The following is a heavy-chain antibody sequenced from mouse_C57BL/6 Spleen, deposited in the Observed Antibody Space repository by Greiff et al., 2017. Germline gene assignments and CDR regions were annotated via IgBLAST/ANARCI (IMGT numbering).Heavy chain of an antibody. CDR3: ARVWSNYRDFDV. V-gene: IGHV1-69*01. J-gene: IGHJ1*03. CDR2: IDPSDSYT. D-gene: IGHD2-10*02. CDR1: GYTFTSYW. Sequence: QVQLQQPGAELVMPGASVKLSCKASGYTFTSYWMHWVKQRPGQGLEWIGEIDPSDSYTNYNQKFKGKSTLTVDKSSSTAYMQLSSLTSEDSAVYDCARVWSNYRDFDVWGTGTTVTVSS.